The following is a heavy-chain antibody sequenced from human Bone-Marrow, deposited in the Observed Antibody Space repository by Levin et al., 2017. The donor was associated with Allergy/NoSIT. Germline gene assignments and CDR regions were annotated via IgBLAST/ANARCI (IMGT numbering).Heavy chain of an antibody. CDR1: GDSISSSHW. D-gene: IGHD2-15*01. CDR2: ISHTGNT. J-gene: IGHJ4*02. Sequence: SQTLSLTCDVSGDSISSSHWWNWVRQPPGKGLEWIGEISHTGNTNYSPSLRSRVTMSVDTSKNQFSLSVTSVTAADAAVYYCARVRASGGMPWAVVDYWGQGLLATVSS. V-gene: IGHV4-4*02. CDR3: ARVRASGGMPWAVVDY.